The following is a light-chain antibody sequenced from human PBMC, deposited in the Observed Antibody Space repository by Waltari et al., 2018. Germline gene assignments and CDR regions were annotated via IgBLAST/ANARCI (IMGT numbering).Light chain of an antibody. CDR3: LQYNSHPWT. J-gene: IGKJ1*01. V-gene: IGKV1-17*01. Sequence: DIQMTQSPSSLSASAGDTVTITCRASQGFSTYLNWYQQKPGKPPKRLIYATSNLESGVPSRFSGSGSGTDFTLTISSLQPEDFATYYCLQYNSHPWTFGQGTKLEIK. CDR2: ATS. CDR1: QGFSTY.